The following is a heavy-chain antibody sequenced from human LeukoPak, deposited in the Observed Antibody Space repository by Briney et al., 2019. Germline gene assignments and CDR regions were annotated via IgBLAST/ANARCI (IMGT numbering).Heavy chain of an antibody. J-gene: IGHJ3*02. CDR3: ARGLFLSGYLDAFDI. CDR1: GFTLSTYD. CDR2: ISYDGSNK. V-gene: IGHV3-30*14. D-gene: IGHD3-22*01. Sequence: GGSLRLSCAASGFTLSTYDMHWVRQAPGKGLEWLAVISYDGSNKYYADSVKGRCTISRDNSKNTLYLQMNSLRVEDTAVYYCARGLFLSGYLDAFDIWGQGTVVTVSS.